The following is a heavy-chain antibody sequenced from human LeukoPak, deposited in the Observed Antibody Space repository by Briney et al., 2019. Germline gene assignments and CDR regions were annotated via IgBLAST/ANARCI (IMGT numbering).Heavy chain of an antibody. CDR3: ARDLGGYDPYYYMDV. V-gene: IGHV4-61*02. D-gene: IGHD5-12*01. CDR1: GGSISSGSYY. Sequence: SSQTLSLTCTVSGGSISSGSYYWSWIRQPAGKGLEWIGRIYTSGSTNYNPSLKSRVTISVDASKNQFSLKLSSVTAADTAVYYCARDLGGYDPYYYMDVWGKGTTVTVSS. J-gene: IGHJ6*03. CDR2: IYTSGST.